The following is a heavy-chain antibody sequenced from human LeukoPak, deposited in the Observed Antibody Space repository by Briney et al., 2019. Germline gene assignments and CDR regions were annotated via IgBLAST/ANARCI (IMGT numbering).Heavy chain of an antibody. CDR2: ISAYNGNT. V-gene: IGHV1-18*01. J-gene: IGHJ3*02. CDR1: GYTFTSYG. D-gene: IGHD3-3*01. Sequence: GASVKVSCKASGYTFTSYGISWVRQAPGQGLEWRGWISAYNGNTNYAQKLQGRVTMTTDTSTSTAYMELRSLRSDDTAVYYCASVRITIFGVVPDDAFDIWGQGTMVTVSS. CDR3: ASVRITIFGVVPDDAFDI.